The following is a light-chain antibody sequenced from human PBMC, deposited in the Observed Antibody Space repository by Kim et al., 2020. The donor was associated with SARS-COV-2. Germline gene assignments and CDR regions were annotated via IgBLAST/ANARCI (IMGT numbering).Light chain of an antibody. Sequence: ASVGDRGTVTCRASQDIGRSVAWYQHKGGKAPTILLYAASRLENGVPSRFSGSGSGTTFTLTITTLQPEDFAVYYCQQYYIAPLSFGGGTKLEI. CDR3: QQYYIAPLS. CDR2: AAS. CDR1: QDIGRS. V-gene: IGKV1-NL1*01. J-gene: IGKJ4*01.